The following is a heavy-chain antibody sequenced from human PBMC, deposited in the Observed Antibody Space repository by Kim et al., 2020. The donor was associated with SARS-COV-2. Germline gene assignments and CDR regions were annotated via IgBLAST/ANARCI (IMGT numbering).Heavy chain of an antibody. CDR3: ARRGSGHGLDV. D-gene: IGHD6-25*01. J-gene: IGHJ6*02. V-gene: IGHV1-3*01. Sequence: YSQKVQDRVTITRDTFASTVYMELSSLMSEDTAVYYCARRGSGHGLDVWGQGTTVTVSS.